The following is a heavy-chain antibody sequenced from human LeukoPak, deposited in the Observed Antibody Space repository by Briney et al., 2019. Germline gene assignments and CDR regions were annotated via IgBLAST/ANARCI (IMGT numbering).Heavy chain of an antibody. Sequence: QPGGSLRLSCAASGFTFSNYAKSWVRRAPGKGLEWVSTISGGGITTYYADSAKGRFTISRDNSKNTMFLQMNSLRADDTAVYYCRRQSYASGWNPFDYWGQGILVTVSS. D-gene: IGHD6-19*01. CDR2: ISGGGITT. CDR1: GFTFSNYA. J-gene: IGHJ4*02. V-gene: IGHV3-23*01. CDR3: RRQSYASGWNPFDY.